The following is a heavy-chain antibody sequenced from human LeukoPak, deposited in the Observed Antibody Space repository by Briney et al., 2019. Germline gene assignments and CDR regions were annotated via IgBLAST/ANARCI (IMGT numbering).Heavy chain of an antibody. CDR2: ISSSSSHI. J-gene: IGHJ4*02. Sequence: GGSLRLSCAASGFTFSSYNMNWVRQAPGKGLEWVSCISSSSSHIFYAGSVQGRFTISRDNAKNSLYLQMNSLRVEDTAVYYCARRLLRDSGNDYWGQGTLVTVFS. D-gene: IGHD3-9*01. CDR3: ARRLLRDSGNDY. V-gene: IGHV3-21*04. CDR1: GFTFSSYN.